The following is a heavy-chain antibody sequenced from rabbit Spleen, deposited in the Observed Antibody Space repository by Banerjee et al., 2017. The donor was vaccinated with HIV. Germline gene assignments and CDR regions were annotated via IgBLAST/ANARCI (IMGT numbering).Heavy chain of an antibody. CDR2: IVGSSSGFT. CDR3: ARDSGTSFSSYGMDL. CDR1: GFSFSSRYY. J-gene: IGHJ6*01. V-gene: IGHV1S40*01. Sequence: QSLEESGGDLVKPGASLTLTCTASGFSFSSRYYMCWVRQAPGKGLEWISCIVGSSSGFTYSATWAKGRFTISKTSSTTVTLQMTSLTAADTATYFRARDSGTSFSSYGMDLWGPGTLVTVS. D-gene: IGHD8-1*01.